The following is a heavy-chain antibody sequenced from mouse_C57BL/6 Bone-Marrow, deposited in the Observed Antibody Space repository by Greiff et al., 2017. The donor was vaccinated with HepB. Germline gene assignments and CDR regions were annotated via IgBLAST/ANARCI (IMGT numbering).Heavy chain of an antibody. CDR3: ASWIYYGNLRRAMDY. J-gene: IGHJ4*01. Sequence: QVQLKESGPGLVAPSQSLSITCTVSGFSLTSYGVDWVRQSPGKGLEWLGVIWGVGSTNYNSALKSRLSISKDNSKSQVFLKMNSLQTDDTAMYYCASWIYYGNLRRAMDYWCQGTSVTVSS. CDR2: IWGVGST. CDR1: GFSLTSYG. V-gene: IGHV2-6*01. D-gene: IGHD2-1*01.